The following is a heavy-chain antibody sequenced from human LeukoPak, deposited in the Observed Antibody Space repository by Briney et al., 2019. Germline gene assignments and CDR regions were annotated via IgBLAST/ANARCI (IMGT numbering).Heavy chain of an antibody. V-gene: IGHV3-23*01. CDR2: ISGSGGST. CDR1: GFTFSSYA. CDR3: ATDRGQLGSAFDI. Sequence: PGGSLRLSCAASGFTFSSYAMSWVRQAPGKGLEWVSAISGSGGSTYYADSVKGRFTISRDNSKNTLYLQMNSLRAEDTAVYYCATDRGQLGSAFDIWGQGTMVTVSS. D-gene: IGHD6-6*01. J-gene: IGHJ3*02.